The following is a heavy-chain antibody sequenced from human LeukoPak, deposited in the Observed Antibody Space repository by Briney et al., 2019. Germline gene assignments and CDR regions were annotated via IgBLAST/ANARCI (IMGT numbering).Heavy chain of an antibody. Sequence: PGGSLRLSCAASGFTFGRYVMHWVRQAPGKGLEWVAVISSDGSNEYYADSVKGRFTISRDNSKNTLYLQMNSLRAEDTAVYYCARDGYDLGLVPAAMRGYYYYGMDVWGQGTTVTVSS. D-gene: IGHD2-2*01. V-gene: IGHV3-30*03. J-gene: IGHJ6*02. CDR3: ARDGYDLGLVPAAMRGYYYYGMDV. CDR1: GFTFGRYV. CDR2: ISSDGSNE.